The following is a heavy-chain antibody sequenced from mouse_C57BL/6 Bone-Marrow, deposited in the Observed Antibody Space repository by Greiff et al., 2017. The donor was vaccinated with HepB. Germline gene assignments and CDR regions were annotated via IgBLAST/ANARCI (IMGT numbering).Heavy chain of an antibody. CDR2: IDPANGNT. V-gene: IGHV14-3*01. Sequence: VQLQQSVAELVRPGASVKLSCTASGFHIKNTYMHWVKQRPEQGLEWIGRIDPANGNTKYAPKFQGKATITADTSSNTAYLQLSSLTSEDTAIYYCARRGWLPQAWFAYWGQGALVTVSA. D-gene: IGHD2-3*01. J-gene: IGHJ3*01. CDR3: ARRGWLPQAWFAY. CDR1: GFHIKNTY.